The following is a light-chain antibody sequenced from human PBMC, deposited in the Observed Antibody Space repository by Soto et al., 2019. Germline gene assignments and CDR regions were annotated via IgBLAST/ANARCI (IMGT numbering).Light chain of an antibody. Sequence: AVQMTQSPSSLSASVGDRVTITCRASQAIRSDLGWYQMKPGKVPKLLIYAASNLQSGVPSRFIGRGYGTDFTLTISSLQPEDFATYYFLQDYNYPRTFGQWTKVEI. V-gene: IGKV1-6*01. CDR2: AAS. CDR1: QAIRSD. J-gene: IGKJ1*01. CDR3: LQDYNYPRT.